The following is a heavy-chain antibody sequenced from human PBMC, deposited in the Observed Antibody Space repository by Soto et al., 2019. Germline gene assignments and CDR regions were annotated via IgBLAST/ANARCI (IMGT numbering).Heavy chain of an antibody. CDR2: ISLYSDGT. D-gene: IGHD2-2*01. V-gene: IGHV1-18*01. J-gene: IGHJ5*02. CDR3: ARVVPGAEAWFGP. Sequence: ASVKASCKTSGYTFSIYGITWVRQAPGQPLEWLGWISLYSDGTNYAQKFQGRVSMTTDTSTTTAYMELRSLRSDGTAVYYCARVVPGAEAWFGPWGQGTLVTVSS. CDR1: GYTFSIYG.